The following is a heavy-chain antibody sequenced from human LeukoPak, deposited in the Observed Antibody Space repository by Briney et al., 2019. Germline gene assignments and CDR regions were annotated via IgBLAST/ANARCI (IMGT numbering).Heavy chain of an antibody. CDR2: ISSSSSYI. Sequence: PGGSLRLSCAASGFTFSSYSMNWVRQAPGKGLEWVSSISSSSSYIYYADSVKGRFTISRDNAKNSVYLQMNTLRAEDTAVYHCARAGSGLFPARGNSGCLDYWGQGTLVTVSS. CDR3: ARAGSGLFPARGNSGCLDY. CDR1: GFTFSSYS. D-gene: IGHD5-12*01. V-gene: IGHV3-21*01. J-gene: IGHJ4*02.